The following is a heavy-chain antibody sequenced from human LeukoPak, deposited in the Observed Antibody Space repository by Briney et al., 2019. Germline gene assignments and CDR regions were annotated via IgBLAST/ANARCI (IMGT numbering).Heavy chain of an antibody. J-gene: IGHJ4*02. V-gene: IGHV3-23*01. CDR1: GFTFSIYG. D-gene: IGHD4-17*01. CDR2: ISRTGARI. CDR3: AKGHGDWAGNYFDY. Sequence: GGSLRLSCAASGFTFSIYGMNWVRQAPGKGLEWVSAISRTGARIHYADSVKGRFTISRDNSKNTPYLQIHTLRAEDTAIYYCAKGHGDWAGNYFDYWGQGTLVSVSS.